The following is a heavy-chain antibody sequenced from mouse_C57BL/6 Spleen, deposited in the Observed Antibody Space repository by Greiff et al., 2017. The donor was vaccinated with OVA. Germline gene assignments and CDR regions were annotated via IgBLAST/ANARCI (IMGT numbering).Heavy chain of an antibody. Sequence: VQLQQSGPELVKPGASVKISCKASGYAFSSSWMNWVKQRPGQGLEWIGRIYPGGGNTNYNGKFKCKATLTADKSSSTAYMQLSSLTSEDSAVYFCARASGTHCLAYWGQGTTLTVSS. CDR2: IYPGGGNT. J-gene: IGHJ2*01. V-gene: IGHV1-82*01. CDR3: ARASGTHCLAY. D-gene: IGHD4-1*01. CDR1: GYAFSSSW.